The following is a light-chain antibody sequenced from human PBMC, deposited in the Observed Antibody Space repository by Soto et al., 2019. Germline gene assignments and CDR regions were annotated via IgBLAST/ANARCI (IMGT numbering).Light chain of an antibody. CDR3: QQYNGWPLT. CDR1: QSVSSSY. V-gene: IGKV3-20*01. J-gene: IGKJ4*01. Sequence: EIVLTQSPGTLSLSPGERATLSCRASQSVSSSYLAWYQQKPGQAPRLLIYSASNRATGIQDRFSGSGSGTDFTLTISSLQSEDFAVYYCQQYNGWPLTFGGGTKVEIK. CDR2: SAS.